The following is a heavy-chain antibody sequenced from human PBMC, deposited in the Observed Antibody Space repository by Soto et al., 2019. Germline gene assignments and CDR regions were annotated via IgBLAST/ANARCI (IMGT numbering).Heavy chain of an antibody. CDR2: ISYDGNNK. J-gene: IGHJ6*02. Sequence: QVQLVESGGGVVQPGRSLRLSCAASGFTFSNYVMYWVRQAPGKGLEWVAVISYDGNNKYYADSVKGRFTISRDNSKNTLYLQMNSLRGEDTAVYYCARAGCDGGSCYTLVGLRYGMDVWGQGTTVTVSS. CDR1: GFTFSNYV. D-gene: IGHD2-15*01. CDR3: ARAGCDGGSCYTLVGLRYGMDV. V-gene: IGHV3-30-3*01.